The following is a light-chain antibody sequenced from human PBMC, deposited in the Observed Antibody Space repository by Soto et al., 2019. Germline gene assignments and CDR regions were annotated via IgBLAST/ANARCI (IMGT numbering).Light chain of an antibody. Sequence: EIVLTQSPGTLSLSSGERATLSCRASQSVTSNSLAWYQQRPGQAPRLLICGTSTRATGIPDRFSGSGSGTDFTLIISRLEPEDFAMYYCQQYGTSPCTFGQGTRLEIK. V-gene: IGKV3-20*01. J-gene: IGKJ2*02. CDR1: QSVTSNS. CDR3: QQYGTSPCT. CDR2: GTS.